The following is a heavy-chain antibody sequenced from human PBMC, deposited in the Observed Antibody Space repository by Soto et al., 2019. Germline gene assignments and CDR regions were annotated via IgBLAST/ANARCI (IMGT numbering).Heavy chain of an antibody. CDR3: AHRGLRRGRFLETH. D-gene: IGHD3-3*01. CDR2: IYHSGAT. V-gene: IGHV4-4*01. J-gene: IGHJ4*02. Sequence: QVQLQESGPGLLKPSETLSLTCTVSGSSFTNTNWCSWVRQPPGQGLEWIGEIYHSGATNYNPSLESRLTMAIAKTKHELSLELSSVSAGATGVYCCAHRGLRRGRFLETHWGQGTLVAFSS. CDR1: GSSFTNTNW.